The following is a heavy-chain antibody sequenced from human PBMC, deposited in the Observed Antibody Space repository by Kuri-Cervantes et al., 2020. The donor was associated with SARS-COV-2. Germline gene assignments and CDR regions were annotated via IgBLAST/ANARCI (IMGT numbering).Heavy chain of an antibody. D-gene: IGHD2-21*01. CDR2: VSSDGTNQ. V-gene: IGHV3-30*04. Sequence: GGSLRLSCAASGFTFNTCAMHWVRQAPGKGLEWVAMVSSDGTNQGYADSVKGRFTISRDNSKNTLHLQIISLRTEDTSVFYCARARVGVFDFWGQGALVTVSS. J-gene: IGHJ4*02. CDR3: ARARVGVFDF. CDR1: GFTFNTCA.